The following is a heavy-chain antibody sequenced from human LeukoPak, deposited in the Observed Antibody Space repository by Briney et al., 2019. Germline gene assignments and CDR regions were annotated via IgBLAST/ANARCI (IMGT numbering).Heavy chain of an antibody. Sequence: GASVKVSCKATGYTFTTYYIHWVRQAPGQGLEWMGIIHPSGGSTSNAQKFQGRVTMTRDTSTSTDYMELSSLRSEDTAVYYCARDSGSSSIDYWGQGTLVTVSP. CDR2: IHPSGGST. D-gene: IGHD6-6*01. J-gene: IGHJ4*02. CDR1: GYTFTTYY. V-gene: IGHV1-46*01. CDR3: ARDSGSSSIDY.